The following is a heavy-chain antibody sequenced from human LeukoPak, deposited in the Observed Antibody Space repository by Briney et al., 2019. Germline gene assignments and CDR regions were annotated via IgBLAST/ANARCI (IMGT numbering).Heavy chain of an antibody. D-gene: IGHD3-22*01. V-gene: IGHV1-2*02. J-gene: IGHJ4*02. CDR2: INPNSGGT. Sequence: ASVKVSCKASGYTFTGYYMHWVRQAPGQGLEWIGWINPNSGGTNYAQKFQGRVTMTRDTSISTAYMELSRLRSDVTAVYYCARKAPNGYYDIWGQGTLVTVSS. CDR3: ARKAPNGYYDI. CDR1: GYTFTGYY.